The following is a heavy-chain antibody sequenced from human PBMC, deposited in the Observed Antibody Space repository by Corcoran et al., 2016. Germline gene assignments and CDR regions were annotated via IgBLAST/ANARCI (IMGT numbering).Heavy chain of an antibody. J-gene: IGHJ6*02. Sequence: QVQLQQSGPGLVKPSQTLSLTCAISGDSVSSNSAAWNWIRQSPSRGLEWLGRTYYRSKWYNDYAVSVKSRITINPDTSKNQFSLQLNSVTPEDTAVYYCARARGYSSGWYPRYYYGMDVWGQGTTVTVSS. D-gene: IGHD6-19*01. CDR1: GDSVSSNSAA. CDR2: TYYRSKWYN. CDR3: ARARGYSSGWYPRYYYGMDV. V-gene: IGHV6-1*01.